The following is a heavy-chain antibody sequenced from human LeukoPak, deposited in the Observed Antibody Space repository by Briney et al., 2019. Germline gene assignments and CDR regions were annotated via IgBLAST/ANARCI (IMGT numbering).Heavy chain of an antibody. CDR2: IIPIFGTA. V-gene: IGHV1-69*05. Sequence: GSSVKVSCKASGGTFSSYAISRVRQAPGQGLEWMGRIIPIFGTANYAQKFQGRVTITTDESTSTAYMELSSLRSEDKAVYYCASRELPETSPFDYWGQGTLVTVSS. CDR3: ASRELPETSPFDY. D-gene: IGHD1-26*01. J-gene: IGHJ4*02. CDR1: GGTFSSYA.